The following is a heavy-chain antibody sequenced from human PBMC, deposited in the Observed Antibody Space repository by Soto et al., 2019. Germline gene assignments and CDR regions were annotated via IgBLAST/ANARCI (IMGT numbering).Heavy chain of an antibody. CDR1: GYTFTSYD. CDR2: VNPNNGHT. D-gene: IGHD3-10*01. Sequence: QVQLVQSGAEVKKPGASVKVSCKASGYTFTSYDINWVRQATGQGLEWMGWVNPNNGHTGYAQKFQGRVTMTRNTAISTGYMELDSLRSEDTAVYYCVRLFYYGSGSWVEWGQGTLVTVSS. CDR3: VRLFYYGSGSWVE. J-gene: IGHJ4*02. V-gene: IGHV1-8*01.